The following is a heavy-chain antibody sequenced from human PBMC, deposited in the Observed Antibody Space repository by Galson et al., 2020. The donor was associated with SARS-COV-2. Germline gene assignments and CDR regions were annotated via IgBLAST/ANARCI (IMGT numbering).Heavy chain of an antibody. D-gene: IGHD3-9*01. Sequence: SETLSLTCTVSGGSISSGSSYWSWIRQPAGKGLEWIGRIYTSGSTNYNPSLKSRVTISVDTSKNQFSLKLSSVTAADTAVYYCAREIRYFDWLLYYYMDVWVKGTTVTISS. CDR3: AREIRYFDWLLYYYMDV. J-gene: IGHJ6*03. CDR1: GGSISSGSSY. V-gene: IGHV4-61*02. CDR2: IYTSGST.